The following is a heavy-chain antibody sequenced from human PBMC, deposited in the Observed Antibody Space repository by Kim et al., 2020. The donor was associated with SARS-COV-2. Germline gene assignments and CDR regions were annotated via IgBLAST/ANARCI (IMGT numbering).Heavy chain of an antibody. V-gene: IGHV1-18*01. CDR1: GYTFTSYG. D-gene: IGHD3-3*01. J-gene: IGHJ5*02. CDR2: ISAYNGNT. Sequence: ASVKVSCKASGYTFTSYGISWVRQAPGQGLEWMGWISAYNGNTNYAQKLQGRVTMTTDTSTSTAYMELRSLRSDDTAVYYCARDKGWLLSHGKLWFDPWGQGTLVTVSS. CDR3: ARDKGWLLSHGKLWFDP.